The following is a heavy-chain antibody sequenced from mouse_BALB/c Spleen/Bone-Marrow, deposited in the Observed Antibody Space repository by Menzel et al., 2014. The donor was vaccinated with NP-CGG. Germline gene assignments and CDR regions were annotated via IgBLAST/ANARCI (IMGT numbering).Heavy chain of an antibody. D-gene: IGHD2-14*01. V-gene: IGHV1-14*01. CDR2: INHYNDGT. Sequence: EVKLMESGPELVKPGASVKMSCKASGYTFTSYVMHWVKQKPGQGLEWIGYINHYNDGTKYNEKFKGKATLTSDKSSSTAYMELSSLTSEDSAVYYCASPYYRYDALDYWGQGTSVTVSS. CDR3: ASPYYRYDALDY. CDR1: GYTFTSYV. J-gene: IGHJ4*01.